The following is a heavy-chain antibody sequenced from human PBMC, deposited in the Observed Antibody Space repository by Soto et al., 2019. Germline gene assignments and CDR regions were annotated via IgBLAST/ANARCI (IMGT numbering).Heavy chain of an antibody. D-gene: IGHD5-18*01. CDR1: SPSIVSILSY. CDR3: ARDGGTAMVLDP. V-gene: IGHV4-31*03. CDR2: IYHSGST. J-gene: IGHJ5*02. Sequence: TQSITSPISSPSIVSILSYWKLTSEPPGAGLERIGYIYHSGSTYYNPSLKSRVTISLDISKNRFSLNLSSVTAADTAIYYCARDGGTAMVLDPWGQG.